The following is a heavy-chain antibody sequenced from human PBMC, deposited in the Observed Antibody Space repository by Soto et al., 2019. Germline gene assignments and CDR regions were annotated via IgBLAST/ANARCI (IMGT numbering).Heavy chain of an antibody. CDR1: GFTFSRYD. Sequence: EVQLVESGGGLIQPGGSLILSCTSSGFTFSRYDINWVRQAPGKGLQWISYISATNIMYYADSVRGRFSISRDNAKNSLFLQMNSLRDEDTAVYYCARANGMDVWGQGTTVIVSS. CDR2: ISATNIM. CDR3: ARANGMDV. V-gene: IGHV3-48*02. J-gene: IGHJ6*02.